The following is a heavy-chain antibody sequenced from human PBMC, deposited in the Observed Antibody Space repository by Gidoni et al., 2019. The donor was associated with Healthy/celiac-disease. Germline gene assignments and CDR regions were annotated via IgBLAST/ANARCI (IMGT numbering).Heavy chain of an antibody. Sequence: DVQLVASGGGLVQPGGSLRLPCAASGFTFTSYAIRWVRQAPGKGLAWVSAISGSGGSTYYADSVKGRFTISRDNSKNTLYLQMNSLRAEDTAVYYCAKDRGDCSCGSCYLLPFPNDAFDIWGQGTMVTVSS. CDR2: ISGSGGST. J-gene: IGHJ3*02. CDR1: GFTFTSYA. CDR3: AKDRGDCSCGSCYLLPFPNDAFDI. V-gene: IGHV3-23*04. D-gene: IGHD2-15*01.